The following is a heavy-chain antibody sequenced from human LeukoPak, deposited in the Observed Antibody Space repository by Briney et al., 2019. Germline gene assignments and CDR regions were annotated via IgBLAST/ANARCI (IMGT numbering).Heavy chain of an antibody. D-gene: IGHD3-22*01. J-gene: IGHJ4*02. CDR3: AKPMRLIVALDYFDY. V-gene: IGHV3-30*18. CDR2: ISYDGSNK. CDR1: GFTFSSYG. Sequence: GGSLRLSCAASGFTFSSYGMHWVRQAPGKGLEWVAVISYDGSNKYYADSVKGRFTISRDNSKNTLYLQMNSLRAEDTAVYYCAKPMRLIVALDYFDYWGQGTLVTVSP.